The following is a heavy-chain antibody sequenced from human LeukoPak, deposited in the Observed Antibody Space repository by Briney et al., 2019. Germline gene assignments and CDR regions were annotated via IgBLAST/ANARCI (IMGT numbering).Heavy chain of an antibody. CDR1: GFTFSSYG. V-gene: IGHV3-33*01. CDR2: IWDDGTIK. D-gene: IGHD6-19*01. CDR3: ARDREGLADY. J-gene: IGHJ4*02. Sequence: QPGRSLRLSCAASGFTFSSYGIHWVRQAPGKGLEWVAAIWDDGTIKKYADSVKGRFTISRDNSKNTLYLQMNSLRAEDTAVYYCARDREGLADYWGQGTLVTVSS.